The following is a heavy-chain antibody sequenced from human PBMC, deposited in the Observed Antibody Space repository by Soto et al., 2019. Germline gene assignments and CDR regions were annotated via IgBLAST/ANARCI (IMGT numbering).Heavy chain of an antibody. CDR2: IYYSGST. CDR3: ARSTLGYAFDI. V-gene: IGHV4-59*08. D-gene: IGHD3-16*01. CDR1: GGYINSHY. Sequence: QVQLQESGPGLVKPSETLSLTCTVSGGYINSHYWTWIRQPPGKGLEWIGYIYYSGSTDYNPSPRNRLTILTHKSKGHFSLSLTSLTAADTAVYYCARSTLGYAFDIWGQGAVVTVSS. J-gene: IGHJ3*02.